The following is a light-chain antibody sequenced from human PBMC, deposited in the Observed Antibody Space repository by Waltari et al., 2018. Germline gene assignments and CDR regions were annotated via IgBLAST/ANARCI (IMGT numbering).Light chain of an antibody. Sequence: QSALTQPASVSGSPGQSITLSCTGTSSYVGFYDFVPWFQPPPGKAPKVMIYKVNNRPSGVSIRFSGSKSANTASLTISGLQAEDEADYYCSSYTRRSYWVFGGGTQLTVL. CDR1: SSYVGFYDF. J-gene: IGLJ3*02. CDR3: SSYTRRSYWV. CDR2: KVN. V-gene: IGLV2-14*01.